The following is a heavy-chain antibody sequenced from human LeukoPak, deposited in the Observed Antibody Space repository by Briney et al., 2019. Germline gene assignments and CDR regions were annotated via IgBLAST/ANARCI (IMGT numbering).Heavy chain of an antibody. CDR1: GASINSYR. CDR3: TKGYDEPFDC. CDR2: ISYDGKT. J-gene: IGHJ4*02. V-gene: IGHV4-59*01. Sequence: SETLSLTCNVSGASINSYRWNWIRQPPGKGLEWIGYISYDGKTNYNPSLKSRLTLSVDTSKNQFSLNLNSVTAADTARYYCTKGYDEPFDCWGQGTLVPVTS. D-gene: IGHD5-12*01.